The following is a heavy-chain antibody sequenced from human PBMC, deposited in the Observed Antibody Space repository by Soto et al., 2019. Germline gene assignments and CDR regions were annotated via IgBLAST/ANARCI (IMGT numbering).Heavy chain of an antibody. CDR1: GYSFTTLS. CDR3: SRGPRPNWNDDTRRSYGMDV. CDR2: VNAGNGNT. D-gene: IGHD1-1*01. V-gene: IGHV1-3*01. Sequence: ASVQVSCKASGYSFTTLSMHWVRQAPGERLEWMGWVNAGNGNTEYSQKFQGRVTITRDTSASTAYMELSSLRSEDTAVYYCSRGPRPNWNDDTRRSYGMDVWGQGSKVTVSS. J-gene: IGHJ6*02.